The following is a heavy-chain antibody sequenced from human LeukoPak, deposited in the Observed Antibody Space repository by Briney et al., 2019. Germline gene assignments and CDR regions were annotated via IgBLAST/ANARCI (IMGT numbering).Heavy chain of an antibody. CDR3: ARLGGSTQFAY. V-gene: IGHV4-59*01. Sequence: PSQTLSLTCKVFGGSISSYYSRSIRQRPRKRGGWIRYIYCAWTTNYHSTLKSRVTVSLDTSKCHFSLKLSSVTAADTAVYYCARLGGSTQFAYWGQRILVTVSS. D-gene: IGHD1-26*01. J-gene: IGHJ4*02. CDR2: IYCAWTT. CDR1: GGSISSYY.